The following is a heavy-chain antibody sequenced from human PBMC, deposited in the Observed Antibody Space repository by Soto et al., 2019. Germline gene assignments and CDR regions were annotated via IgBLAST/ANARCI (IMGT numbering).Heavy chain of an antibody. CDR1: GGSISSGGYY. J-gene: IGHJ6*02. CDR2: IYYSGST. CDR3: ARELFIRDKYQLPSYYYGMDV. Sequence: SETLSLTCTVSGGSISSGGYYWSWIRQHPGKGLEWIGYIYYSGSTYYNPSLKSRVTISVDTSKNQFSLKLSSVTAADTAVYYCARELFIRDKYQLPSYYYGMDVWGQGTTVTVSS. V-gene: IGHV4-31*03. D-gene: IGHD2-2*01.